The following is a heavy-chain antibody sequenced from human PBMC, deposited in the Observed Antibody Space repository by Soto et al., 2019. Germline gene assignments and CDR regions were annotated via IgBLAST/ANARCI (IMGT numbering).Heavy chain of an antibody. D-gene: IGHD6-6*01. CDR3: ARDHVSVAARRSAFDY. J-gene: IGHJ4*02. CDR1: GDSVSSNSAA. V-gene: IGHV6-1*01. CDR2: TYYRSKWYN. Sequence: QSQTLSLTCAISGDSVSSNSAAWNWIRQSPSRGLEWLGRTYYRSKWYNDYAVSVKSRITINPDTSKNQFSLQLNSVTPEDTAVYYCARDHVSVAARRSAFDYWGQGTLVTVSS.